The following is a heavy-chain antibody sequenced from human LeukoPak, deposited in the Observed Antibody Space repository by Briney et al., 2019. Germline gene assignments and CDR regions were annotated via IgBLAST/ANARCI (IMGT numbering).Heavy chain of an antibody. V-gene: IGHV4-31*03. Sequence: PSETLSLTCTVSGGSISSGGYYWSWIRQHLGKGLEWIGYIYYSGSTYYNPSLKSRVTISVDTSKNQFSLKLSSVTAADTAVYYCARKAVAGIFDYWGQGTLVTVSS. D-gene: IGHD6-19*01. J-gene: IGHJ4*02. CDR2: IYYSGST. CDR1: GGSISSGGYY. CDR3: ARKAVAGIFDY.